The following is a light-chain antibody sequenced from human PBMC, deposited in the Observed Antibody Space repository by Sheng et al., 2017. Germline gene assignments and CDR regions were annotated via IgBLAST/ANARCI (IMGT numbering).Light chain of an antibody. Sequence: NFMLTQPHSVSESPGKTVTISCTRSSGSIASNYVQWYQQRPGSSPTTVIYEDNQRPSGVPDRFSGSIDSSSNSASLTISGLKTEDEADYYCQSYDSRDNRVFGGGTKLTVL. CDR3: QSYDSRDNRV. CDR2: EDN. J-gene: IGLJ3*02. CDR1: SGSIASNY. V-gene: IGLV6-57*01.